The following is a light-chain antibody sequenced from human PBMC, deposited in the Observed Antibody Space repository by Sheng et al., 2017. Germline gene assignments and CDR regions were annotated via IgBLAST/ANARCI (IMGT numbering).Light chain of an antibody. CDR2: DAS. Sequence: DVQMTQSPSSLSASVGDKVTITCQASHDIRNRLTWYQQKPGKAPNYLIYDASKLGDRGPDQGSLEVDLGHILVFTIISLQPEDIATYYCQQYDNLYTFGQGTKLEDQT. J-gene: IGKJ2*01. CDR3: QQYDNLYT. V-gene: IGKV1-33*01. CDR1: HDIRNR.